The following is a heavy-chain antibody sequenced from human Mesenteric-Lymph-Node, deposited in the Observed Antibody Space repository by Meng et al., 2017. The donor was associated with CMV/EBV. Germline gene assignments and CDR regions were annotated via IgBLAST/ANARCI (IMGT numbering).Heavy chain of an antibody. CDR3: ATSAAGWFGELYDY. J-gene: IGHJ4*02. Sequence: GESLKISCAASGFTFSTYSMNWVRQAPGKGLEWVSSISSSSSYIQYADSLKGRITISRDNAKNSLYLQMNSLRAEDTAVYYCATSAAGWFGELYDYWGQGTLVTVSS. CDR1: GFTFSTYS. CDR2: ISSSSSYI. V-gene: IGHV3-21*01. D-gene: IGHD3-10*01.